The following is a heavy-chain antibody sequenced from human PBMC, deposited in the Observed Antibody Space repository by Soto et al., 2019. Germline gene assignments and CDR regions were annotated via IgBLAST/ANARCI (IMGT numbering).Heavy chain of an antibody. J-gene: IGHJ4*02. CDR3: ARDIREYSSSFFDY. Sequence: APVKVSCKASGYTFTSYAMHWVRQAPGQRLEWMGWINAGNGNTKYSQKFQGRVTITRDTSASTAYMELSSLRSEDTAVYYCARDIREYSSSFFDYWGQRTLVTVSS. CDR1: GYTFTSYA. CDR2: INAGNGNT. V-gene: IGHV1-3*01. D-gene: IGHD6-6*01.